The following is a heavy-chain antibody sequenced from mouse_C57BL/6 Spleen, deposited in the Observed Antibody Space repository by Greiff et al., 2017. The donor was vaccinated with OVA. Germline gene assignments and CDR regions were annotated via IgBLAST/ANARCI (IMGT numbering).Heavy chain of an antibody. J-gene: IGHJ1*03. CDR3: ARYDGSSLNWYFDV. Sequence: VQLQQSGAELVKPGASVKLSCKASGYTFTSYWMHWVKQRPGQGLEWIGMIHPNSGSTNYNEKFKSKATLTVDKSSSTAYMQLSSLTSEDSAVYYCARYDGSSLNWYFDVWGTGTTVTVSS. CDR2: IHPNSGST. D-gene: IGHD1-1*01. V-gene: IGHV1-64*01. CDR1: GYTFTSYW.